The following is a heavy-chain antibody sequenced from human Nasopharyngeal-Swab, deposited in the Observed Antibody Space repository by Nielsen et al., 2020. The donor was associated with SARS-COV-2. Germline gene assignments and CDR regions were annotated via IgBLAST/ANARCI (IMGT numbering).Heavy chain of an antibody. V-gene: IGHV4-61*01. CDR1: GGSVSSGSYY. CDR2: IYYSGST. J-gene: IGHJ3*02. Sequence: SETLSLTCTVSGGSVSSGSYYWSWIRQPPGKGLEWIGYIYYSGSTNYNPSLKSRVTISVDTSKNQFSLKLSSVTAADTAVYYCARSASGYDSSGYYGYAFDIWGQGTMVTVSS. D-gene: IGHD3-22*01. CDR3: ARSASGYDSSGYYGYAFDI.